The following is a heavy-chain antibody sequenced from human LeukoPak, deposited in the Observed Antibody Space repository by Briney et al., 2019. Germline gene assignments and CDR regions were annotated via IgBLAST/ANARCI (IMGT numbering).Heavy chain of an antibody. J-gene: IGHJ6*02. D-gene: IGHD2-2*02. V-gene: IGHV3-21*01. CDR2: ISSSSSYI. CDR3: ARVGCSSTSCDMYYYYGMDV. CDR1: GFTFGSYS. Sequence: GGSLRLSCAASGFTFGSYSMNWVRQAPGKGLEWVSSISSSSSYIYYADSVKGRFTISRDNAKNSLYLQMNSLRAEDTAVYYCARVGCSSTSCDMYYYYGMDVWGQGTTVTVSS.